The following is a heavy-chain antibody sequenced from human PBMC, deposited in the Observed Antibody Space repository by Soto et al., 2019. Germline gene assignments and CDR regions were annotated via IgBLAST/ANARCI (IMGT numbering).Heavy chain of an antibody. Sequence: EVQLVESGGGLVQPGGSLRLSCAASGFTFSSYWMSWVRQAPGKGLEWVANIKQDGSEKYYVDSVKGRFTISRDNAKNSLYLQMNSLRAEDTAVYYCARDVDWLSIYYFDYWGQGTLVTVSS. CDR3: ARDVDWLSIYYFDY. J-gene: IGHJ4*02. CDR2: IKQDGSEK. CDR1: GFTFSSYW. V-gene: IGHV3-7*01. D-gene: IGHD3-9*01.